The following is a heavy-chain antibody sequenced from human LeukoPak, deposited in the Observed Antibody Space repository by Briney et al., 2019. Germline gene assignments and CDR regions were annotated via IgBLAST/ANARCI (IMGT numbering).Heavy chain of an antibody. J-gene: IGHJ4*02. CDR1: GFSFDDYA. V-gene: IGHV3-9*03. Sequence: HPGGSLRLSCVASGFSFDDYAMHWVRQAPGKGLEWSSGFSWSSSSIVYADSVKGRFTISRDNAKSSLYLQMNSLRAEDMALYYCAKAGGRSSSWYGLDYWGQGTLVTVSS. CDR3: AKAGGRSSSWYGLDY. D-gene: IGHD6-13*01. CDR2: FSWSSSSI.